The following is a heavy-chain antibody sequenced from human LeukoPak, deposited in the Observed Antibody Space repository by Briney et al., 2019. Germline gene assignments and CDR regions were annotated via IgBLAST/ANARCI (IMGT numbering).Heavy chain of an antibody. CDR3: ARCEVAALDAFDI. CDR1: GFTFSSYS. CDR2: ISSSSSYI. V-gene: IGHV3-21*01. J-gene: IGHJ3*02. D-gene: IGHD2-15*01. Sequence: PGGSLRLSCAASGFTFSSYSMNWVRQAPGKGLEWVSSISSSSSYIYYADSVKGRFTISRDNAKNSLYLQMNSLRAEDTAVYYCARCEVAALDAFDIWGQETMVTVSS.